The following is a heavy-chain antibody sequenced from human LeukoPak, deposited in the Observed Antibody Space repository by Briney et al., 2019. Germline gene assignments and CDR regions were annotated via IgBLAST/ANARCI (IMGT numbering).Heavy chain of an antibody. CDR3: ARSHSSSWFDY. D-gene: IGHD6-13*01. Sequence: SQTLSLTCTVSGNSISSGDNYWSWIRQPAGKGLEWIGRIYTSGSTNYNPSLKSRVTISVDTSKNQFSLKLSSVTAADTAVYYCARSHSSSWFDYWGQGTLVTVSS. J-gene: IGHJ4*02. CDR1: GNSISSGDNY. V-gene: IGHV4-61*02. CDR2: IYTSGST.